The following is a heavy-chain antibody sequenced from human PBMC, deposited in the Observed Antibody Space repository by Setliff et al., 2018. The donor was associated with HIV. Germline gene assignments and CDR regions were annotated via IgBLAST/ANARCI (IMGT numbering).Heavy chain of an antibody. CDR1: GGTLSTYG. CDR3: CPEPWYYMDV. Sequence: ASVKVSCKASGGTLSTYGISWVRQAPGQGLEWMGWINPNSGGTNYAQKFQGRVTMTRDMSISTAYMEVSRLRSDDTAVYYCCPEPWYYMDVWGKGTTVTVSS. J-gene: IGHJ6*03. CDR2: INPNSGGT. V-gene: IGHV1-2*02.